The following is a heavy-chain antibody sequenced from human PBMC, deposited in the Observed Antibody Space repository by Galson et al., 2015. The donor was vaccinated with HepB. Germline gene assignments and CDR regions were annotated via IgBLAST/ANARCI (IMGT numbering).Heavy chain of an antibody. CDR3: AKGRQWFGELLGYFDY. Sequence: SLRLSCAASGFTFSSYAMSWVRQAPGKGLEWVSAISGSGGSTYYADSVKGRFTISRDNSKNTLYLQMNSLRAEDTAVYYCAKGRQWFGELLGYFDYWGQGTLVTVSS. V-gene: IGHV3-23*01. D-gene: IGHD3-10*01. CDR2: ISGSGGST. CDR1: GFTFSSYA. J-gene: IGHJ4*02.